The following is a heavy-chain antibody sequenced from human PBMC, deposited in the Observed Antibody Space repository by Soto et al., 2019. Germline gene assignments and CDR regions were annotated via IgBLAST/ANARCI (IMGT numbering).Heavy chain of an antibody. V-gene: IGHV4-59*13. D-gene: IGHD2-15*01. Sequence: QVQLQESGPGLVKPSETLSLTCTVSGGSISSYYWSWIRQPPGKGLEWIGYIYYSGITNYNPSLKSRVTLSVDTSKNQFSLKLSSVTAADTAVYYCARVYGGYLDYWGQGTLVTVSS. CDR2: IYYSGIT. CDR1: GGSISSYY. CDR3: ARVYGGYLDY. J-gene: IGHJ4*02.